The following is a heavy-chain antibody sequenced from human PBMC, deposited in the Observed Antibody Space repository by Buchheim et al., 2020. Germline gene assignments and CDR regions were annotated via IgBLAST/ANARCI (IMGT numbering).Heavy chain of an antibody. CDR1: GGSFSGHY. V-gene: IGHV4-34*01. Sequence: QVQLQQWGAGLLKPSETLSLTCAVFGGSFSGHYWTWIRQTPGKGLEWIGEVNHSGSINYNPSLKSRVTVSVDTSKNQVSLNLNTVTAADKDVYYCARRIRVHRGSSGWISWFDPWGQGT. D-gene: IGHD6-19*01. J-gene: IGHJ5*02. CDR3: ARRIRVHRGSSGWISWFDP. CDR2: VNHSGSI.